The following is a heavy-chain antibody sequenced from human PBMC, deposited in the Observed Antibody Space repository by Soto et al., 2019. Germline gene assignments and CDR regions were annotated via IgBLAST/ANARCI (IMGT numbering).Heavy chain of an antibody. CDR2: VHFTGGT. V-gene: IGHV4-61*01. J-gene: IGHJ6*02. CDR3: ARDNMATFDYHYYGMDV. Sequence: LTCTVSGGSVSGGSYQWTWIRQPPGKGLEWIGYVHFTGGTNYNPSLESRVTISIDTSRDQFSLKLTSLTAADTAVYFCARDNMATFDYHYYGMDVWGPGTTVTVSS. D-gene: IGHD5-12*01. CDR1: GGSVSGGSYQ.